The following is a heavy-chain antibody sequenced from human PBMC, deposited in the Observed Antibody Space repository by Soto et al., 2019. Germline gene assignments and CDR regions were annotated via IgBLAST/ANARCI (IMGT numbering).Heavy chain of an antibody. CDR3: ARDGYSYESSGSYNYFDY. CDR2: ISRSSTTI. CDR1: GFTFTDYS. Sequence: EVQLVETGGGLVQPGGSLRLSCAASGFTFTDYSMDWVRQAPGRGLEWVSYISRSSTTIYYADSVKGRFNISRDNAKNSLYLQLNSLRDEDSAVYYCARDGYSYESSGSYNYFDYWGQGTPVTVSS. J-gene: IGHJ4*02. V-gene: IGHV3-48*02. D-gene: IGHD3-22*01.